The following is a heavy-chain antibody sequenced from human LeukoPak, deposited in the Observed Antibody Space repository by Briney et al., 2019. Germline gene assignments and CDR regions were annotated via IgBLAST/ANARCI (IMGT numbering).Heavy chain of an antibody. Sequence: ASVKVSCKASGYTFTGYYMLWVRQAPGQGLEWMGWINPNSGGTNYAQKFQGRVTMTRDTSISTAYMELSRLRSDDTAVYYCARGKKGDRNWFDPWGQGTLVTVSS. V-gene: IGHV1-2*02. D-gene: IGHD3-16*01. J-gene: IGHJ5*02. CDR3: ARGKKGDRNWFDP. CDR2: INPNSGGT. CDR1: GYTFTGYY.